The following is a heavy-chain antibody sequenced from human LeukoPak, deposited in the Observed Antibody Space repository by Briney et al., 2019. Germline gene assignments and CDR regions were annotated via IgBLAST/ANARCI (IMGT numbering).Heavy chain of an antibody. CDR2: ISSSGSTI. J-gene: IGHJ4*02. D-gene: IGHD5-24*01. CDR1: GFTFSSYG. V-gene: IGHV3-48*04. CDR3: ARGYLEMATVFDY. Sequence: GGSLRLSCAASGFTFSSYGMHWVRQAPGKGREWVSYISSSGSTIYYADSVKGRFTISRDNAKNSLYLQMNSLRAEDTAVYYCARGYLEMATVFDYWGQGTLVTVSS.